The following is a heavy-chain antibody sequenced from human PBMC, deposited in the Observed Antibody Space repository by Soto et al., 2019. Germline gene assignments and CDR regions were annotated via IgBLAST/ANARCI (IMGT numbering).Heavy chain of an antibody. CDR3: ARLHGYCISSSCHGHYAMDV. CDR1: SASISSSSYT. CDR2: IYYSGTT. J-gene: IGHJ6*02. Sequence: QLQLQESGPGLVKPSETLSLTCTVSSASISSSSYTWGWSRQPPGKGLEWIGSIYYSGTTYYNPSLNSRVPVSVDTSKNQFSLKVTSVTAADTAVYYCARLHGYCISSSCHGHYAMDVWGQGTTVTVSS. V-gene: IGHV4-39*01. D-gene: IGHD2-2*01.